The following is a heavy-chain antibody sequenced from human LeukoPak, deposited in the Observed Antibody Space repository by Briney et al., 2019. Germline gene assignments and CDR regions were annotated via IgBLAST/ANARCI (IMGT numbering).Heavy chain of an antibody. CDR2: INPNSGDT. Sequence: ASVKVSCKASGYTFTGYYMHWVRQAPGQGLEWMGWINPNSGDTNYAQKFQGRVTMTRDTSISTAYMELSRLRSDDTAVYYCARDPITGTTGNFDYWGQGTLVTVSS. CDR3: ARDPITGTTGNFDY. J-gene: IGHJ4*02. CDR1: GYTFTGYY. D-gene: IGHD1-20*01. V-gene: IGHV1-2*02.